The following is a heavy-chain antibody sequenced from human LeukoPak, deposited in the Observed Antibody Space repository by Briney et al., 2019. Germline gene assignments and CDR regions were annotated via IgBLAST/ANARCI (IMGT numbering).Heavy chain of an antibody. CDR2: ISAYNGNT. V-gene: IGHV1-18*04. Sequence: ASVKVSCEASGYTFTNYHMHWVRQAPGQGLEWMGWISAYNGNTNYAQKLQGRVTMTTDTSTSTAYMELRSLRSDDTAVYYCARDDYGSGSYPFDYWGQGTLVTVSS. D-gene: IGHD3-10*01. J-gene: IGHJ4*02. CDR3: ARDDYGSGSYPFDY. CDR1: GYTFTNYH.